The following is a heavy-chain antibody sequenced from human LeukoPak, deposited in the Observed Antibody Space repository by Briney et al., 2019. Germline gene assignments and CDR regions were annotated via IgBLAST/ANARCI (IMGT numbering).Heavy chain of an antibody. D-gene: IGHD5-18*01. V-gene: IGHV3-48*01. CDR3: ARGPSRGGTAMVNDAFDI. Sequence: GGSLRLSCAASGFTFSSYSMNWVRQAPGKGLEWVSYISSSSSTIYYADSVKGRFTISRDNAKNSLYLQMNSLRAEDTAVYYCARGPSRGGTAMVNDAFDIWGQGTMVTVSS. CDR1: GFTFSSYS. CDR2: ISSSSSTI. J-gene: IGHJ3*02.